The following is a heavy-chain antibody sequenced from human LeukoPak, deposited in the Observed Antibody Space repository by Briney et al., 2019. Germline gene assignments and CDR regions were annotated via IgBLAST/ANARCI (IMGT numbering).Heavy chain of an antibody. Sequence: GGSLRLSCAASGFAFSSYGMHWVRQAPGKGLEWVAFIRYDGSNKYYADSVKGRFTISRDNSKNTLYLQMNSLRAEDTAVYYCAKDPAGIAAAGSRRVLYYFDYWGQGTLVTVSS. CDR2: IRYDGSNK. D-gene: IGHD6-13*01. J-gene: IGHJ4*02. CDR1: GFAFSSYG. CDR3: AKDPAGIAAAGSRRVLYYFDY. V-gene: IGHV3-30*02.